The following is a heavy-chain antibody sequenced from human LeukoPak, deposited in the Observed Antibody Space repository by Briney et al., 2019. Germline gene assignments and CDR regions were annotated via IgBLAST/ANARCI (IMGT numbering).Heavy chain of an antibody. D-gene: IGHD6-6*01. J-gene: IGHJ5*02. Sequence: PSETLSLTCTVSGGSISSYYWSWIRQPPGKGLEWIGYIYYSGSTNYNPSLKSRVTISVDTSKNQFSLKLSSVTAADTAVYYCARDLKLEAAPVMSWFDPWGQGTLVTVSS. CDR2: IYYSGST. CDR3: ARDLKLEAAPVMSWFDP. CDR1: GGSISSYY. V-gene: IGHV4-59*01.